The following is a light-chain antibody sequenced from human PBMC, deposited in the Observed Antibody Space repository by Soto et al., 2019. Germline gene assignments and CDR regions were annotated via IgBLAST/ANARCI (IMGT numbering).Light chain of an antibody. Sequence: QSVLTQPASVSGSPGQSITISCTGTSSDVGGYNYVSWYQQHPGKAPKVMIYDVSNRPSGVSNRFSGSKSGNTASLTISGLQAEDEADCYCSSFTSSTTYVFGTGTKLTVL. CDR2: DVS. CDR1: SSDVGGYNY. J-gene: IGLJ1*01. CDR3: SSFTSSTTYV. V-gene: IGLV2-14*01.